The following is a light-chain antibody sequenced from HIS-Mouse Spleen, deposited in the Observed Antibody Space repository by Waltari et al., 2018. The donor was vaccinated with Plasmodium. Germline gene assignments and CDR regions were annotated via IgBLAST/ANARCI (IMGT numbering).Light chain of an antibody. CDR1: KSVSSN. J-gene: IGKJ5*01. CDR3: QQYNDWPT. Sequence: EIVMTQSPATMSVSQGERATLSCRASKSVSSNLAWYQQQPGQAPRRLIYGASTRVTGMPARGSGGGSGTEYTLTISSMQSEDCAVYDCQQYNDWPTFGQGTRLEIK. CDR2: GAS. V-gene: IGKV3-15*01.